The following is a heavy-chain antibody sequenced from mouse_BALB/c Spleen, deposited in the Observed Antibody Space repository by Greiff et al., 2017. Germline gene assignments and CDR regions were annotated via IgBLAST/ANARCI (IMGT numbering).Heavy chain of an antibody. CDR3: ARDRGRCAMDY. CDR1: GFTFSDYY. J-gene: IGHJ4*01. CDR2: ISDGGSYT. Sequence: EVQVVESGGGLVKPGGSLKLSCAASGFTFSDYYMYWVRQTPEKRLEWVATISDGGSYTYYPDSVKGRFTISRDNAKNNLYLQMSSLKSEDTAMYYCARDRGRCAMDYWGQGTSVTVSS. V-gene: IGHV5-4*02. D-gene: IGHD1-1*02.